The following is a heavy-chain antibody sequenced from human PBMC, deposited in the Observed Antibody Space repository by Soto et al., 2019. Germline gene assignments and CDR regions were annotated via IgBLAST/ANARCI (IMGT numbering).Heavy chain of an antibody. Sequence: QVQVVQSRAEVKKPGASVKVSCKTSGYTFTDYDINWVRQAPGQGLEYMGWVSPENSNAGYAQQFRGRVSMTTNTIISTAYLELTDLRYEATAVYYCEVTTGYWGQGTMVTVSS. CDR2: VSPENSNA. CDR3: EVTTGY. J-gene: IGHJ4*02. D-gene: IGHD2-21*02. V-gene: IGHV1-8*01. CDR1: GYTFTDYD.